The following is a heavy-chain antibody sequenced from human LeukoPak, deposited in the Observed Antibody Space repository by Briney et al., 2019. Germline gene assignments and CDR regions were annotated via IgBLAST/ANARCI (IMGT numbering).Heavy chain of an antibody. D-gene: IGHD1-26*01. CDR3: ARPGSYGPNDAFDI. CDR2: ICHSGST. J-gene: IGHJ3*02. CDR1: GYSISSGYY. V-gene: IGHV4-38-2*01. Sequence: SVTLALTCAVSGYSISSGYYWGWIRQPPGKGWEWIGSICHSGSTYYNPSLKSRVTIPVDTSENTFSPKLSSVAASDTAVYYCARPGSYGPNDAFDIWGQGTMVTVSS.